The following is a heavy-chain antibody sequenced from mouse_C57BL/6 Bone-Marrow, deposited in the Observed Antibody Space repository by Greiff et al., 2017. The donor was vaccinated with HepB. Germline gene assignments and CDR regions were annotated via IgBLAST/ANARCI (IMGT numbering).Heavy chain of an antibody. CDR1: GFNIKDDY. V-gene: IGHV14-4*01. CDR2: IDPENGDT. Sequence: VQLQQSGAELVRPGASVKLSCTASGFNIKDDYMHWVKQRPEQGLEWIGWIDPENGDTEDASKFQGKATITADTSSNTAYLQLSSLTSEDTAVYYCTTPDYAMDYWGQGTSVTVSS. CDR3: TTPDYAMDY. J-gene: IGHJ4*01.